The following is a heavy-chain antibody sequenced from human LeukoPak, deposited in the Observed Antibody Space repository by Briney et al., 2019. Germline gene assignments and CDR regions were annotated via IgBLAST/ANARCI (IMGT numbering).Heavy chain of an antibody. CDR3: AREGGYLIKWFDP. Sequence: SETLSLTCAVYGGSFSGYYWSWIRQPPGKGLEWIGEINHSGSTNYNPSLKSRVTISVDTSKNQFSLKLSSVTAADTAVYYCAREGGYLIKWFDPWGQGTLVTVSS. V-gene: IGHV4-34*01. D-gene: IGHD3-16*01. CDR2: INHSGST. CDR1: GGSFSGYY. J-gene: IGHJ5*02.